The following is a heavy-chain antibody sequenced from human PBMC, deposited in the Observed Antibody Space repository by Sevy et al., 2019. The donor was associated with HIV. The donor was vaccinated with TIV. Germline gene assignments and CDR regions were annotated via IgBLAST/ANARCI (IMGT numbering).Heavy chain of an antibody. D-gene: IGHD2-8*01. V-gene: IGHV3-23*01. J-gene: IGHJ4*02. CDR1: GFTFSKYS. CDR3: AREGCTKPHDY. CDR2: LSFGCGEI. Sequence: GRSLRLSCAASGFTFSKYSMSWVRQPPGKGLEWVSTLSFGCGEINYADSVKGRFTISRDNSKSSVYLQMNNLRPEYTAVLYCAREGCTKPHDYWGQGTLVTVSS.